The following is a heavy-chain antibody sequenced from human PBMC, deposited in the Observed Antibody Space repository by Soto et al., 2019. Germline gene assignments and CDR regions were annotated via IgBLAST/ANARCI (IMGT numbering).Heavy chain of an antibody. CDR2: INPSGGST. D-gene: IGHD5-12*01. V-gene: IGHV1-46*03. CDR3: ARGQGMVATPWHVLVAHNDEANDAFVI. CDR1: GYTFTSYY. Sequence: GASVKVSCKASGYTFTSYYMHWVRQAPGQGLEWMGIINPSGGSTSYAQKFQGRVTMTRDTSTSTVYMELSSLRSEDTAVYYCARGQGMVATPWHVLVAHNDEANDAFVIWGQGTMVTVSS. J-gene: IGHJ3*02.